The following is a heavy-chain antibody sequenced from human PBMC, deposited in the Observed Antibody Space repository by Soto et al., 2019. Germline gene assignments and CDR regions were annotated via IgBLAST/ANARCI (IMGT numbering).Heavy chain of an antibody. CDR2: IYTSASI. D-gene: IGHD6-19*01. CDR1: GADINTYS. V-gene: IGHV4-4*07. J-gene: IGHJ6*02. Sequence: SETLSLTCSVSGADINTYSWTWIRQPAGKGLEWIGRIYTSASINYNPSLKGRVTLSVDTPTNQVSLRLASVTAADTAIYYCARDREAGYNFYYGMDVWGQGTTVTVSS. CDR3: ARDREAGYNFYYGMDV.